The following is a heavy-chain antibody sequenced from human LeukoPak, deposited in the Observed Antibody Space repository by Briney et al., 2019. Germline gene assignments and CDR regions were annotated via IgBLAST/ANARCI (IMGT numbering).Heavy chain of an antibody. V-gene: IGHV1-2*02. D-gene: IGHD6-13*01. CDR3: ARVAAAGIVGAFDI. CDR1: GYTFTGYY. Sequence: GASVKVSCKASGYTFTGYYMHWVRQAPGQGLEWMGWINPNSGGTNYAQKFQGRVTMTRDTSISTAYMELSRLRSDDTAVYYCARVAAAGIVGAFDIWGQGTMVTVSS. J-gene: IGHJ3*02. CDR2: INPNSGGT.